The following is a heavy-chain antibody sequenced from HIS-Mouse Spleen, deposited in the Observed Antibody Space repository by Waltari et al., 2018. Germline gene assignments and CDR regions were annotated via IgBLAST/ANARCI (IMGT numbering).Heavy chain of an antibody. V-gene: IGHV1-69*04. Sequence: QVQLVQSGAEVKKPGSSVKVSCKASGGPFRSYAISWARPAPGQGLEGMGRIIPILGIANYAQKFQGRVTITADKSTSTAYMELSSLRSEDTAVYYCARHPEIAAAVGAFDIWGQGTMVTVSS. D-gene: IGHD6-13*01. J-gene: IGHJ3*02. CDR1: GGPFRSYA. CDR2: IIPILGIA. CDR3: ARHPEIAAAVGAFDI.